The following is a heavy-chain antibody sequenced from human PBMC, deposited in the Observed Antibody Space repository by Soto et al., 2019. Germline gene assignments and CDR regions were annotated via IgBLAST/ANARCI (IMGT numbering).Heavy chain of an antibody. D-gene: IGHD3-22*01. Sequence: SETLSLTCTVSGGSISSGGYYWSWIRQHPGKGLEWIGYIYYSGSTYYNPSLKSRVTISVDTSKNQFSLKLSSVTAADTAVYYCARADDTYYYDSSGQYYFDYRGQGTLVTVSS. V-gene: IGHV4-31*03. CDR3: ARADDTYYYDSSGQYYFDY. J-gene: IGHJ4*02. CDR1: GGSISSGGYY. CDR2: IYYSGST.